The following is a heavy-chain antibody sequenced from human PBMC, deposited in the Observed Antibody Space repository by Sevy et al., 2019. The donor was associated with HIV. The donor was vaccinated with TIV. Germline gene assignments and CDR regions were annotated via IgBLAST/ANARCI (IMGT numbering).Heavy chain of an antibody. J-gene: IGHJ4*02. V-gene: IGHV1-69*13. CDR2: IIPMFDTA. CDR1: GGTVGNYA. CDR3: AREDWGIGVLDY. Sequence: ASVKVSCKSSGGTVGNYAISWVRQAPGQGLEWMGRIIPMFDTANYSQKFQGKVTITADESTTTASMELTSLTSDDTAVYYCAREDWGIGVLDYWGQGTLVTVSS. D-gene: IGHD7-27*01.